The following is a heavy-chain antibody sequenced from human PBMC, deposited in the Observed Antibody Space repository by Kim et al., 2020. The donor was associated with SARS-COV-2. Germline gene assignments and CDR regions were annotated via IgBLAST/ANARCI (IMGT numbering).Heavy chain of an antibody. CDR3: ARVHFDWFGNAFDI. Sequence: SPSFQGTVTISADKSISTAYLQWSSLKASDTAMYYCARVHFDWFGNAFDIWGQGTMVTVSS. J-gene: IGHJ3*02. V-gene: IGHV5-51*01. D-gene: IGHD3-9*01.